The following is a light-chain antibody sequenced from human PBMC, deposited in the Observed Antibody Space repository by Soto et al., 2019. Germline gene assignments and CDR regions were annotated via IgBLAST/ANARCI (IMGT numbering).Light chain of an antibody. J-gene: IGLJ1*01. CDR3: QSYDSTLSARYV. CDR1: SSNIGAGYD. Sequence: QLVLTQPPSVSGAPGQRVTISCTGSSSNIGAGYDVHWYQQRPGTAPKLLIFGNNNRPSGVPDRFSGSKSGTSASLAITGLQAEDEGDYYCQSYDSTLSARYVFGTGTKLTV. V-gene: IGLV1-40*01. CDR2: GNN.